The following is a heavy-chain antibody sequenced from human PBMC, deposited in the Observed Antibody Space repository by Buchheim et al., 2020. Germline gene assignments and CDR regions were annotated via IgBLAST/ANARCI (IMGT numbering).Heavy chain of an antibody. Sequence: EVQLLESGGGLVQPGGSLRLSCAASGFIFSSYAMSWVRQAPGKGLEWVSSINDSGSNTYYADSVKGLFTISRDNSKNTLYLQMNSLRAEDTAVYYCATAPLGSSTGGRDYAFDYWGQGT. D-gene: IGHD2-8*02. CDR3: ATAPLGSSTGGRDYAFDY. J-gene: IGHJ4*02. CDR2: INDSGSNT. CDR1: GFIFSSYA. V-gene: IGHV3-23*01.